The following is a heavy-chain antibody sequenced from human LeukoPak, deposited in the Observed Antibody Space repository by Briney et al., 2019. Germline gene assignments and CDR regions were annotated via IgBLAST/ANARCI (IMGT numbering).Heavy chain of an antibody. CDR1: GFTFSSYW. Sequence: PGGSLRLSCSASGFTFSSYWMTWVRQAPGKGLEWVANIHKDGSEKYYVDSVRGRFTISRDNAENSLYLQMDSLRAEDTAVYYCAKEARMVVTAVFDYWGQGTLVTVSS. CDR3: AKEARMVVTAVFDY. CDR2: IHKDGSEK. D-gene: IGHD2-21*02. V-gene: IGHV3-7*03. J-gene: IGHJ4*02.